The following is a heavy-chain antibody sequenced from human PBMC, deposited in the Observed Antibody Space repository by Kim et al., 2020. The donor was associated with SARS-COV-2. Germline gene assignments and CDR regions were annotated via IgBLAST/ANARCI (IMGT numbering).Heavy chain of an antibody. J-gene: IGHJ4*02. CDR3: VRRYHYDSSGDQQ. V-gene: IGHV5-51*01. D-gene: IGHD3-22*01. CDR2: IYPGDSDT. Sequence: GESLKISCKASGYSFTDYWIGWVRQMPGKGLEWMGVIYPGDSDTRYSPSFQGQVTISADKSITTGNLQWSSLKASDTAMYYCVRRYHYDSSGDQQWGQGT. CDR1: GYSFTDYW.